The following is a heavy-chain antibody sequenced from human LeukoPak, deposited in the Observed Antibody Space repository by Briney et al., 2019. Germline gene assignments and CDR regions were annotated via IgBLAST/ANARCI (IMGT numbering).Heavy chain of an antibody. CDR2: ISSGSGTI. CDR3: ARGGLEWLSY. D-gene: IGHD6-19*01. CDR1: GFNFRTYS. J-gene: IGHJ4*02. V-gene: IGHV3-48*02. Sequence: PGGSLRLSCAASGFNFRTYSMNWVRQAPGKGLEWVSYISSGSGTIYYAHSLKGRFTISRDNAKNSLYLQMNSLRDEDTAVYYCARGGLEWLSYWGQGTLDTVSS.